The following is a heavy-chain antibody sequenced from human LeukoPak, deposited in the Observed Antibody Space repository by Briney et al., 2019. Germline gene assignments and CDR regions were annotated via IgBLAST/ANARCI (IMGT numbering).Heavy chain of an antibody. Sequence: GGSLRLSCAASGFTFSSYSMNWVRQAPGKGLEWVSSISSSSSYIYYADSMKGRFTISRDNAKNSLYLQMNSLRAEDTAVYYCAREGVSYGYYYYYYMDVWGKGTTVTVSS. CDR2: ISSSSSYI. V-gene: IGHV3-21*01. D-gene: IGHD5-18*01. CDR1: GFTFSSYS. CDR3: AREGVSYGYYYYYYMDV. J-gene: IGHJ6*03.